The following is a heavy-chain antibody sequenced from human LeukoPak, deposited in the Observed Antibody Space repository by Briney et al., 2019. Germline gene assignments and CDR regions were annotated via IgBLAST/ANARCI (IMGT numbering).Heavy chain of an antibody. CDR2: ISSSSSYI. CDR3: AGATGGNPFDY. D-gene: IGHD4-23*01. J-gene: IGHJ4*02. CDR1: GFTFSSYS. Sequence: PGGSLRLSCAASGFTFSSYSMNWVRQAPGKGLEWVSSISSSSSYIYYADSVKGRFTISRDNAKNSLYLQMNSLRAEDTAVYYCAGATGGNPFDYWGQGTLVTVSS. V-gene: IGHV3-21*01.